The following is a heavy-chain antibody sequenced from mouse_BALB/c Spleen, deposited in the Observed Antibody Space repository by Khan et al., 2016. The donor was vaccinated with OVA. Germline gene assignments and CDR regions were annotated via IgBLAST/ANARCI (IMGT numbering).Heavy chain of an antibody. V-gene: IGHV14-1*02. Sequence: VRLQQSGAELVRPGALVKLSCKASGFNIKDYYMHWVKQRPEQGLEWIGWIDPENGNTIYDPKFQGKASITADTSSNTAYLQLSSLTSEDTAVYYCASGTFAWFAYWGQGTLVTVSA. CDR3: ASGTFAWFAY. CDR1: GFNIKDYY. D-gene: IGHD1-1*02. CDR2: IDPENGNT. J-gene: IGHJ3*01.